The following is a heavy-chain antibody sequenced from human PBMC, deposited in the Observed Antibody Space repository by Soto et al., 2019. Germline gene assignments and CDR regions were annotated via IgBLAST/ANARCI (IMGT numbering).Heavy chain of an antibody. Sequence: SETMSLTCTVSGGSISSYYGSWIRQPPGKGLEWIGYIYYSGSTNYNPSLKSRVTISVDTSKNQFSLKLSSVTAADTAVYYCARAGITIFGVVITTFDPWGQGTLVTVS. CDR1: GGSISSYY. D-gene: IGHD3-3*01. V-gene: IGHV4-59*01. CDR3: ARAGITIFGVVITTFDP. CDR2: IYYSGST. J-gene: IGHJ5*02.